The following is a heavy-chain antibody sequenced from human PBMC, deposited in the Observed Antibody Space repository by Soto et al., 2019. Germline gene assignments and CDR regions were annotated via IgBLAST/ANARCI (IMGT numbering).Heavy chain of an antibody. CDR2: IYYSGST. CDR1: GGSISSYY. CDR3: ARERYYGMDV. V-gene: IGHV4-59*01. Sequence: PSETLSLTCTVSGGSISSYYWSWIRQPPGKGLEWIGNIYYSGSTNYNPSLKSRVTISVDTSKNQFSLKLSSVTAAVTAVYYCARERYYGMDVWGQGTTVTVSS. J-gene: IGHJ6*02.